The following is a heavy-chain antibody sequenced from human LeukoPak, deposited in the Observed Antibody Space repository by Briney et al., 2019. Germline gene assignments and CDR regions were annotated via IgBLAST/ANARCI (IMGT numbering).Heavy chain of an antibody. CDR3: ARVLGDRVFDY. V-gene: IGHV1-18*01. CDR1: GFTFTSYG. D-gene: IGHD3-16*01. J-gene: IGHJ4*02. CDR2: ISAYNGNT. Sequence: PGGSLRLSCAASGFTFTSYGISWVRQAPGQGLEWMGWISAYNGNTNYAQKLQGRVTMTTDTSTSTAYMELRSLRSDDTTVYYCARVLGDRVFDYWGQGTLVTVSS.